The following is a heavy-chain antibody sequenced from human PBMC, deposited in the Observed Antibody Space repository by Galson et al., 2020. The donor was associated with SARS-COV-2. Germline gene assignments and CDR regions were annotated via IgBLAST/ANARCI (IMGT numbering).Heavy chain of an antibody. V-gene: IGHV3-30*01. CDR2: ISYDGTTR. CDR3: ARETDDYSSSWYDY. CDR1: GFTFSGQA. D-gene: IGHD6-13*01. Sequence: GGSLRLSCAASGFTFSGQAMNWVRQAPGKGLEWVGIISYDGTTRYNGDSVKGRFTISRDNSKNTLFLQMNNLRPEDTATYYCARETDDYSSSWYDYWGQGTRVTVSS. J-gene: IGHJ4*02.